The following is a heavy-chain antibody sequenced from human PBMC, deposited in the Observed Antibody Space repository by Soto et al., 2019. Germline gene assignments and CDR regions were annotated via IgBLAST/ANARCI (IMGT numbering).Heavy chain of an antibody. D-gene: IGHD3-9*01. CDR2: IWYDGSNK. Sequence: GGSLRLSCAASGFTFSSCGMHWVRQAPGKGLEWVAVIWYDGSNKYYADSVKGRFTISRDNSKNTLYLQMNSLRAEDTAVYYCARSVYDILTGPYYYGMDVWGQGTTVTVSS. CDR1: GFTFSSCG. V-gene: IGHV3-33*01. CDR3: ARSVYDILTGPYYYGMDV. J-gene: IGHJ6*02.